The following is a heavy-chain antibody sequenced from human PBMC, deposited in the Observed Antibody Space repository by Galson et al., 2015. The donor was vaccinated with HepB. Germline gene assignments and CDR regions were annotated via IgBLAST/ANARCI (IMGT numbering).Heavy chain of an antibody. D-gene: IGHD3-10*01. V-gene: IGHV3-53*01. CDR2: IYSGGST. CDR3: ARGGITMVRGFRWPYYFDY. J-gene: IGHJ4*02. CDR1: GFTVSSNY. Sequence: SLRLSCAASGFTVSSNYMSWVRQAPGKGLEWVSVIYSGGSTYYADSVKGRFTISRDNSKNTLYLQMNSLRAEDTAVYYCARGGITMVRGFRWPYYFDYWGQGTLVTVSS.